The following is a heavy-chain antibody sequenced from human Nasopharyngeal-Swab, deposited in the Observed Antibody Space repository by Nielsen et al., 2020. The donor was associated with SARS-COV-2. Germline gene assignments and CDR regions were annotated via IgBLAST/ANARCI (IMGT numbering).Heavy chain of an antibody. D-gene: IGHD6-19*01. J-gene: IGHJ6*02. Sequence: GESLKIPCAASGFTFSSYAMHWVRQAPGKGLEWVAVISYDGSNKYYADSVKGRFTISRDNSKNTLYLQMNSLRAEDTAVYYCARDLVYSAYSSGWYEDYYYGMDVWGQGTTVTVSS. CDR3: ARDLVYSAYSSGWYEDYYYGMDV. CDR2: ISYDGSNK. CDR1: GFTFSSYA. V-gene: IGHV3-30-3*01.